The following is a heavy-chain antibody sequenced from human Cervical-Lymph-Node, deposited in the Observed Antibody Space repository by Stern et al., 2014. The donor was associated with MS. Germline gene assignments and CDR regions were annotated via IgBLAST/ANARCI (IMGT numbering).Heavy chain of an antibody. CDR2: ILTTGKTI. V-gene: IGHV3-11*01. J-gene: IGHJ4*02. CDR3: VRASDPLFEY. CDR1: GFTFSDYH. D-gene: IGHD2-21*02. Sequence: VQLVESGGGSVKPGGSLRLSCAVSGFTFSDYHMHWIRQAPGKGLEWISYILTTGKTIYYADSVKGRFTISRDNAKNSLYLQMNSLRVEDTAVYYCVRASDPLFEYWGQGTLVTVSS.